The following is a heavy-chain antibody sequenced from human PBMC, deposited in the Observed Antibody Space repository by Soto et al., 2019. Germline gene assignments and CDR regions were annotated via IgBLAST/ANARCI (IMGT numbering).Heavy chain of an antibody. J-gene: IGHJ6*02. Sequence: ASVKVSCKASGYTFTGYYMHWVRQAPGQGLEWMGWINPNSGGTNYAQKFQGRVTMTRDTSISTAYMELSRLRSDDTAVYYCARGGYYDSSGYYMAGYYGMDVWGQGTTVTV. CDR2: INPNSGGT. V-gene: IGHV1-2*02. D-gene: IGHD3-22*01. CDR1: GYTFTGYY. CDR3: ARGGYYDSSGYYMAGYYGMDV.